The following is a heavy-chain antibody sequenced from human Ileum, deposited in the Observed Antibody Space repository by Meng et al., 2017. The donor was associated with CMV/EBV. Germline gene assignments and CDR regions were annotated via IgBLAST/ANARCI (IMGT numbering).Heavy chain of an antibody. CDR1: GFTFSDHY. V-gene: IGHV3-72*01. J-gene: IGHJ4*02. CDR2: TRNKANSYTT. Sequence: SGFTFSDHYMDWVRQAPGKGLEWVGRTRNKANSYTTEYAASVKGRFTISRDDSKNSLYLQMNSLKTEDTAVYYCAGSGDSSGFDFDYWGQGTLVTVSS. D-gene: IGHD3-22*01. CDR3: AGSGDSSGFDFDY.